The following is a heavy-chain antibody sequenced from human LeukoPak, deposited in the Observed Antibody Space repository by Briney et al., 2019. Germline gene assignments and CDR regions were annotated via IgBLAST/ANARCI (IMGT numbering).Heavy chain of an antibody. CDR2: IYYSGST. V-gene: IGHV4-39*01. D-gene: IGHD2-2*01. J-gene: IGHJ4*02. CDR1: GGSISSSSYY. Sequence: SGPGLVKPSETLSLTCTVSGGSISSSSYYWGWIRQPPGKGLEWIGSIYYSGSTYYNPSLKSRVTISVDTSKNQFFLKLSSVTAADTAVYYCARLPCGSTSCYGGFDYWGQGTLVTVSS. CDR3: ARLPCGSTSCYGGFDY.